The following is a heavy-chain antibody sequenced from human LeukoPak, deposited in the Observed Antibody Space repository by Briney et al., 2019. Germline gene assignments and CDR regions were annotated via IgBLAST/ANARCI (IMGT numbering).Heavy chain of an antibody. Sequence: PGGSLRLSCAASRFAFSSYAMTWVRQAPGKGLEWVSTISGSSGNTYYADSVKGRFTISRDNSKNTLYLQMNSLRAEDTAIYYCAKLSPTTLYDSRGWFDPWGQGTLVTVSS. J-gene: IGHJ5*02. CDR1: RFAFSSYA. CDR2: ISGSSGNT. CDR3: AKLSPTTLYDSRGWFDP. V-gene: IGHV3-23*01. D-gene: IGHD3-3*01.